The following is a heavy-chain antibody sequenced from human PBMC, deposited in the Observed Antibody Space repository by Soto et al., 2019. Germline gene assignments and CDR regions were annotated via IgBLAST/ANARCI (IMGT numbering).Heavy chain of an antibody. Sequence: TSEILSLTCTVSGGSISPFYWSWVRQPPGKGLEWIGYLYYSGNTNYNPSLKSRVTISVDASKNQVSLRLTSVTAADTAVYYCARVGGVAARTFDYWGQGTVVTVSS. V-gene: IGHV4-59*01. D-gene: IGHD2-15*01. CDR2: LYYSGNT. CDR3: ARVGGVAARTFDY. CDR1: GGSISPFY. J-gene: IGHJ4*02.